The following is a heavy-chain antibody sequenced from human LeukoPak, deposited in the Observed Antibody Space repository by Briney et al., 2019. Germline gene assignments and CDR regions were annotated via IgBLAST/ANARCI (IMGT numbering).Heavy chain of an antibody. J-gene: IGHJ5*02. CDR2: INHSGST. D-gene: IGHD2-15*01. CDR3: ARGQVAYAGSGWFDP. Sequence: SETLSLTCAVYGGSFSGYYWSWIRQPPGKGLEWIGEINHSGSTNYNPSPKSRVTISVDTSKNQFSLKLSSVTAADTAVYYCARGQVAYAGSGWFDPWGQGTLVTVSS. CDR1: GGSFSGYY. V-gene: IGHV4-34*01.